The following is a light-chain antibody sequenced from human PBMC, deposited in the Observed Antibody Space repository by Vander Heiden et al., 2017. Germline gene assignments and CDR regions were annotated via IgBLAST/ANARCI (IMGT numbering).Light chain of an antibody. V-gene: IGLV2-14*01. CDR3: NSYTSSSTLV. CDR1: SIDVGDYNN. J-gene: IGLJ3*02. CDR2: DVS. Sequence: QSALTQPAPVSGSPGQSITISCTGTSIDVGDYNNVSWYQQHPGKAPKLMIYDVSNRPSGVSSRFSGSESGNTASLTISGLQAEDEADYYCNSYTSSSTLVFGGGTKLTVL.